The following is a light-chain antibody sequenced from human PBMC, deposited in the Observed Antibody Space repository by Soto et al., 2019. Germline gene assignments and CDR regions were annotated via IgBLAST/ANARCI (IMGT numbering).Light chain of an antibody. Sequence: DVQMTQSPSTLSASVGDRVTITCRASQSVNSWLAWYQQKPGKVPKLLIYKASSLETGVPSRFSGDGSGTEFTLTIGSLQPDDFASYYCQKYNSHPRTFGQGTKVEI. V-gene: IGKV1-5*03. CDR1: QSVNSW. CDR2: KAS. J-gene: IGKJ1*01. CDR3: QKYNSHPRT.